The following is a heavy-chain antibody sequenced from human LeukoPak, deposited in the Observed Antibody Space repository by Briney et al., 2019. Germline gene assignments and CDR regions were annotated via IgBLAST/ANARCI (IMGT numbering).Heavy chain of an antibody. D-gene: IGHD2-8*02. CDR3: ARGWCPHCYGMGD. Sequence: GRSMRLSSPAYALSFSILWITCDRHPPGNLLEWVANIQQVGREKYYVDSVKDRFTISRDNARNSLYLQMDSLRAEDTAVYFCARGWCPHCYGMGDWGKGTTVTVSS. V-gene: IGHV3-7*03. CDR2: IQQVGREK. CDR1: ALSFSILW. J-gene: IGHJ6*04.